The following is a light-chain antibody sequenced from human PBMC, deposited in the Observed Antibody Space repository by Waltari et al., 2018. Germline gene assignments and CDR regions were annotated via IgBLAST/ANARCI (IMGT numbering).Light chain of an antibody. V-gene: IGLV2-14*01. CDR2: EVS. Sequence: QSALTQPASVSGSPGQSITISCTGTSSDVGGYNYVSWYQQHPGKAPKLMIYEVSNRPAGVSKRVAGSKSGNTASRTISGLQAEDEADYYCSSYASSSTVVFGGGTKLTVL. CDR3: SSYASSSTVV. J-gene: IGLJ2*01. CDR1: SSDVGGYNY.